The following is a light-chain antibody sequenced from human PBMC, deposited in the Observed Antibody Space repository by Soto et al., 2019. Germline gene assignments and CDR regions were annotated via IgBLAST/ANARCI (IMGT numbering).Light chain of an antibody. CDR1: QSISSW. CDR3: QKYNSYLWT. Sequence: DIQMTQSPSTLSASVGDRVTITCRASQSISSWLAWYQQKPGKAPKLLIYDASSLESGVPSRFSGSGSGTEFTPTISSLQPDDFATYYCQKYNSYLWTFGQGTKVDIK. CDR2: DAS. V-gene: IGKV1-5*01. J-gene: IGKJ1*01.